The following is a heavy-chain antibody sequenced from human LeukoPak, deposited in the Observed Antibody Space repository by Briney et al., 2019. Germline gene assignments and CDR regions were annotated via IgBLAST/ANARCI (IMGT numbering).Heavy chain of an antibody. J-gene: IGHJ1*01. CDR2: ISGDGGST. V-gene: IGHV3-43*02. CDR1: GFTFDDYG. D-gene: IGHD3-22*01. Sequence: GGSLRLSCAASGFTFDDYGMHWVRQAPGKGLEWVSIISGDGGSTYYADSVKGRFTISRDDSKNSLYLQMNSLRTEDTALYYCAKDIYYYDSSGLFQHWGQGTLVTVSS. CDR3: AKDIYYYDSSGLFQH.